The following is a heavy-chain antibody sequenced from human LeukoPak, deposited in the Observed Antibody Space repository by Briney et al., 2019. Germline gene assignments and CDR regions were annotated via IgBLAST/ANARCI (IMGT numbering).Heavy chain of an antibody. CDR1: GFIFSTYG. V-gene: IGHV3-30*18. Sequence: PGGSLRLSCAASGFIFSTYGMHWVRQAPGKGLEWVAVISYDGGNYDGGNKYYADSVKGRFTISRDNSKNTLYLQMNSLRVEDTAVYYCAKVFSTGWANDVFDIWAKGQRSPSLQ. CDR2: ISYDGGNYDGGNK. CDR3: AKVFSTGWANDVFDI. D-gene: IGHD6-19*01. J-gene: IGHJ3*02.